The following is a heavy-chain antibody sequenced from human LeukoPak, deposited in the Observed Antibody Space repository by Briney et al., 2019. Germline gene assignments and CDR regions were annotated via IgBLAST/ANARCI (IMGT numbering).Heavy chain of an antibody. V-gene: IGHV3-7*01. CDR1: GFTFSSYW. J-gene: IGHJ4*02. CDR2: IKQDGSEK. CDR3: ARGRALYYDFWSGYSGGYYFDY. D-gene: IGHD3-3*01. Sequence: GGSLRLSCAASGFTFSSYWMSWVRQAPGKGLEWVANIKQDGSEKYYVDSVKGRFTISRDNAKNSLYLQMNSLRAEDTAVYYCARGRALYYDFWSGYSGGYYFDYWGQGTLVTVSS.